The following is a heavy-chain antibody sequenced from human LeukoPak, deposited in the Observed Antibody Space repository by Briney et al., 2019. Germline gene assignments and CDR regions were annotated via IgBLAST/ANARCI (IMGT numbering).Heavy chain of an antibody. V-gene: IGHV3-30*18. D-gene: IGHD6-6*01. CDR1: GFTFSNYA. CDR2: ISYDGSNK. Sequence: GGSLRLSCAASGFTFSNYAIHWVRQAPGKGLEWVAVISYDGSNKYYGDSVKGRFTVSRDNSKNTLYLQMNSLRVEDTAVYYCAKDGAIAALHYYYYMDVWGKGTTVTVSS. CDR3: AKDGAIAALHYYYYMDV. J-gene: IGHJ6*03.